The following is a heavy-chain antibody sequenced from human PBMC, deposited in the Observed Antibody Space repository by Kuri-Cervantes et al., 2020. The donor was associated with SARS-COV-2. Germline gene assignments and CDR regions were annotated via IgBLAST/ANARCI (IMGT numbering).Heavy chain of an antibody. J-gene: IGHJ4*02. CDR1: GYTFTGYY. D-gene: IGHD6-19*01. CDR2: IIPIFGTA. CDR3: ARVAGNYFDY. V-gene: IGHV1-69*06. Sequence: SVKVSCKASGYTFTGYYMHWVRQAPGQGLEWMGGIIPIFGTANYAQKFQGRVTITADKSTSTAYMELSSLRSEDTAVYYCARVAGNYFDYWGQGTLVTVSS.